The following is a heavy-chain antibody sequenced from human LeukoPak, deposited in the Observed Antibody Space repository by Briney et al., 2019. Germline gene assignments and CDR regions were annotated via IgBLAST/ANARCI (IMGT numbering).Heavy chain of an antibody. D-gene: IGHD2-2*01. Sequence: GGSLRLSCAASGFTFSSYAMHWVRQAPGKGLEWVAVIWYDGSNENYADSVKGRFTISRDNAKNSLYLQMNSLRAEDTAVYYCARDRRPAASDYWGQGTLVTVSS. CDR1: GFTFSSYA. V-gene: IGHV3-33*01. J-gene: IGHJ4*02. CDR3: ARDRRPAASDY. CDR2: IWYDGSNE.